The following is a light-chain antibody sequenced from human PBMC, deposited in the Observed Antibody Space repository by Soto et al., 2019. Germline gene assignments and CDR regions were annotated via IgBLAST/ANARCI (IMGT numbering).Light chain of an antibody. CDR3: SSYTNSNTLV. CDR1: SSDVGGYHY. Sequence: QSALTQPASVSGSPGQSITISCTGTSSDVGGYHYVSWYQQYPGKAPKLMIYDVDTRPSGVSNRFSGSKSGNTASLTISGLQADDEADYYCSSYTNSNTLVFGSGTKLTV. CDR2: DVD. V-gene: IGLV2-14*01. J-gene: IGLJ1*01.